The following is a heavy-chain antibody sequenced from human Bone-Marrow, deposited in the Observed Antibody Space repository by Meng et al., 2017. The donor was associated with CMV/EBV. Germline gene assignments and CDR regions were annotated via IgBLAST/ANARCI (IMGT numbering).Heavy chain of an antibody. CDR1: GFTLSIFR. CDR3: ARDHGDYGSGSYVGHDYYYYGMDV. Sequence: GGSLRLSCAASGFTLSIFRMYRVRQAPGKGLEWVSSISSSSSYIYYADSVKGRFTISRDNAKNSLYLQMNSLRAEDTAVYYCARDHGDYGSGSYVGHDYYYYGMDVWGQGTTVTVSS. V-gene: IGHV3-21*01. CDR2: ISSSSSYI. J-gene: IGHJ6*02. D-gene: IGHD3-10*01.